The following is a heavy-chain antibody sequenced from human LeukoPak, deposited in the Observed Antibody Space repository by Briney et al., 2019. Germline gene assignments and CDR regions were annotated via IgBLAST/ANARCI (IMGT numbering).Heavy chain of an antibody. CDR2: IKKDGSEK. Sequence: PGRSLRLSCAASGFTFSSYWMSWVRQAPGKGLEWVANIKKDGSEKYYVDSVKGRFTISRDNAKNSLYLQMNSLRAEDTAVYYCARPSYYYDSSGSVSGAFDIWGQGTMVTVSS. D-gene: IGHD3-22*01. CDR3: ARPSYYYDSSGSVSGAFDI. CDR1: GFTFSSYW. J-gene: IGHJ3*02. V-gene: IGHV3-7*04.